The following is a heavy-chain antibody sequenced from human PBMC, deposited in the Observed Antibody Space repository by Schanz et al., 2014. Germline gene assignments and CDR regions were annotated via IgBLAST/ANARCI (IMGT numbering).Heavy chain of an antibody. CDR2: ISLDGSNQ. CDR3: ASWDEYTYGDGRYFYYGMDV. D-gene: IGHD4-17*01. V-gene: IGHV3-30*03. J-gene: IGHJ6*02. Sequence: QVQLVESGGGVVQPGGSLRLSCAASGFTFSSYGMHWVRQAPGKGLEWVAIISLDGSNQYYADSVKGRFTISRDNSKNTLYLQMNSLRAEDTAVYYCASWDEYTYGDGRYFYYGMDVWGQGTTVTVSS. CDR1: GFTFSSYG.